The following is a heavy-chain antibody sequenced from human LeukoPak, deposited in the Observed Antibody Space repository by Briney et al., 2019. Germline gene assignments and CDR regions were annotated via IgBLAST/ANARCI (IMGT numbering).Heavy chain of an antibody. Sequence: GGSLRPSCAASGFTFSSYEMNWVRQAPGKGLEWVSYISSSGSTIYYADSVKGRFTISRDNAKNSLYLQMNSLRAEDTAVYYCARPPTHCSGGSCYGGGYWGQGTLVTVSS. CDR1: GFTFSSYE. CDR2: ISSSGSTI. V-gene: IGHV3-48*03. CDR3: ARPPTHCSGGSCYGGGY. J-gene: IGHJ4*02. D-gene: IGHD2-15*01.